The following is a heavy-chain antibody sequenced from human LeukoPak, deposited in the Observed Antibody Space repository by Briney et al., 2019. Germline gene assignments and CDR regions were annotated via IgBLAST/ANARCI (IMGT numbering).Heavy chain of an antibody. CDR2: IFYTGLT. D-gene: IGHD1-26*01. V-gene: IGHV4-59*01. CDR3: ARHLIVGATVGLDY. J-gene: IGHJ4*02. Sequence: SETLSLTCTVSSGSISSFYWSWIRQTPGTGLEWIGFIFYTGLTNYNPSLKSRVSMSVDASMSHFSLRLSSVTAADTAVYYCARHLIVGATVGLDYWGQGTLVTVSS. CDR1: SGSISSFY.